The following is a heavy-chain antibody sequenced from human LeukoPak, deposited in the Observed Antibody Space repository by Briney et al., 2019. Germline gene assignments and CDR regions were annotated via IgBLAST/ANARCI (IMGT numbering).Heavy chain of an antibody. V-gene: IGHV3-23*01. CDR2: ISDSGGSI. CDR3: AKDWKEVGYCSSGSCYSDY. Sequence: GGSLRLSCAASGFIFRSFAMSWFRQAPGKGLEWVSGISDSGGSIFYGESVKGRFTISRDNSKNTLYLQMNSLRAEDTAVYYCAKDWKEVGYCSSGSCYSDYWGQGTLVTVSS. J-gene: IGHJ4*02. D-gene: IGHD2-15*01. CDR1: GFIFRSFA.